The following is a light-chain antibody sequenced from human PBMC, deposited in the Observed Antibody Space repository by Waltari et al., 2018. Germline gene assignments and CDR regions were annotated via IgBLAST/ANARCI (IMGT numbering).Light chain of an antibody. CDR1: NIESKS. CDR2: YDS. Sequence: SYVLTQPPSVAVAPGETARVTCGGNNIESKSVHWYQQKPGQAPVLVISYDSDRPSGIPERCSGSNSGDTATLTISRVEAGDEADYYWQVWDANTDPGVFGTGTEVTVL. CDR3: QVWDANTDPGV. V-gene: IGLV3-21*01. J-gene: IGLJ1*01.